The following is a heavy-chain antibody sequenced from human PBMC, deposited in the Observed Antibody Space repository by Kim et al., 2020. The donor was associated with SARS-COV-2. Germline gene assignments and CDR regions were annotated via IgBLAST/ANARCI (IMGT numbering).Heavy chain of an antibody. J-gene: IGHJ6*02. Sequence: SGPTLVNPTQTLTLNSTFSGFSLSTAGICVNWIRQPPGKALEWLARSDWDDDKYYSTSLKTRLTISKDTSKNQVVLTMTNMDPVDTATYYCARTPGIAAAGTGNGMDVWVQGTTVTASS. V-gene: IGHV2-70*11. CDR1: GFSLSTAGIC. D-gene: IGHD6-13*01. CDR2: SDWDDDK. CDR3: ARTPGIAAAGTGNGMDV.